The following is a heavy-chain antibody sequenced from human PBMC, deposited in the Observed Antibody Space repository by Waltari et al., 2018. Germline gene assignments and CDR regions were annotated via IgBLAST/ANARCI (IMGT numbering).Heavy chain of an antibody. CDR2: INWSGVST. CDR3: VKWDTAVLNAIDF. CDR1: GFIFDDHR. Sequence: EVQLVASGGGVVRPGGSLRLSCPASGFIFDDHRMSWFRQTQAKGLEWVATINWSGVSTFYADSVKGRFTISRDNARSSVFLQMNSLTAEDTALYYCVKWDTAVLNAIDFWGQGTLVTVSS. V-gene: IGHV3-20*04. D-gene: IGHD5-18*01. J-gene: IGHJ4*02.